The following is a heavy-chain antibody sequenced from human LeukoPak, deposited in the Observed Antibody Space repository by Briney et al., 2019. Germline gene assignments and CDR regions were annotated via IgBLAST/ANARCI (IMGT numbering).Heavy chain of an antibody. V-gene: IGHV3-9*01. CDR2: INWNGGGT. J-gene: IGHJ6*02. CDR3: AKHMRATNTYSFFGLDV. Sequence: GGSLRLSCAATGFTFKDYGMHWVRQPPGKGLEWVSSINWNGGGTDYADSVKGRSTISRDNAKNSLYLQLSSLRPEDTALYYCAKHMRATNTYSFFGLDVWGQGTTVTVSS. CDR1: GFTFKDYG. D-gene: IGHD1-26*01.